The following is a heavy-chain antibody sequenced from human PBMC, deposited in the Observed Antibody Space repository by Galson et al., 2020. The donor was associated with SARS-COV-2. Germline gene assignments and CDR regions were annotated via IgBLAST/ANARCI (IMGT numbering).Heavy chain of an antibody. Sequence: SETLSLTCTVSGGSISSGGYYWSWIRQHPGKGLEWIGYIYYSGSTYYNPSLKSRVTISVDTSKNQVSLKLSSVTAADTAVYYCARDGGHYDILTGYYTSQNYYGMDVWGQGTTVTVSS. CDR3: ARDGGHYDILTGYYTSQNYYGMDV. D-gene: IGHD3-9*01. CDR1: GGSISSGGYY. J-gene: IGHJ6*02. CDR2: IYYSGST. V-gene: IGHV4-31*03.